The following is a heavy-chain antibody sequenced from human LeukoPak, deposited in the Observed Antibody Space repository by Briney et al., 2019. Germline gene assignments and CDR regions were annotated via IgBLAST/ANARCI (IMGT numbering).Heavy chain of an antibody. J-gene: IGHJ4*02. CDR3: ARVSVGATEPFDY. Sequence: ASVKVSCKASGYTFTGYYMHWVRQAPGQGLEWMGWINPNSGGTNYAQKFQGRVTMTRDTSISTAYMELSRLRSDDTAVYYCARVSVGATEPFDYWGQGTLVTVSS. CDR2: INPNSGGT. V-gene: IGHV1-2*02. D-gene: IGHD1-26*01. CDR1: GYTFTGYY.